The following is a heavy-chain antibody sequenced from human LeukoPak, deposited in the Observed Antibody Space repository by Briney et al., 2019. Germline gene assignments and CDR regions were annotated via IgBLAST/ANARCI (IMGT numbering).Heavy chain of an antibody. V-gene: IGHV3-23*01. J-gene: IGHJ4*02. CDR1: GFTFSNYA. CDR2: IRGGGADT. CDR3: AKGASRYAGSSRGAFDY. Sequence: GGSLRLSCTASGFTFSNYAMSWVRQAPGKGLEWVSAIRGGGADTFYADPVKGRFTISRDNSKNTLSLQVNSLRAEDTAVYYCAKGASRYAGSSRGAFDYWGQGTLVTVSS. D-gene: IGHD5-12*01.